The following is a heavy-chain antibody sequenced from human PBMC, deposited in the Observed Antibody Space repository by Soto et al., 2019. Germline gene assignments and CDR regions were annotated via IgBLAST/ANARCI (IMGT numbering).Heavy chain of an antibody. J-gene: IGHJ6*02. CDR2: ISGSGGST. Sequence: GGSLRLSCAASGFTFSSYAMSWVRQAPGKGLEWVSAISGSGGSTYYADSVKGRFTISRDNSKNTLYLQMNSLRAEDTAVYYCAKGKWLLLYYGMDVWGQGTTVTVSS. CDR1: GFTFSSYA. V-gene: IGHV3-23*01. D-gene: IGHD3-22*01. CDR3: AKGKWLLLYYGMDV.